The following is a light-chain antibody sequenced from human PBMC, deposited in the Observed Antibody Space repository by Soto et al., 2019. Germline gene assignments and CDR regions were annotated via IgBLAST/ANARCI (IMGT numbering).Light chain of an antibody. CDR1: QDINKY. J-gene: IGKJ2*01. V-gene: IGKV1-33*01. Sequence: DIPMTQSPSSLSASVGDRVTITCQASQDINKYLNWYRQKPGKAPELLIYDASNLEIGVPSRFSGSGSGTYFTFTISSLQPEDIATYYCQHYDNLPYTFGQGTKLEIK. CDR2: DAS. CDR3: QHYDNLPYT.